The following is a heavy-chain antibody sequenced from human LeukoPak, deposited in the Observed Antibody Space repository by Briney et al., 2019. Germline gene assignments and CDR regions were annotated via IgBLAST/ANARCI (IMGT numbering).Heavy chain of an antibody. Sequence: GGSLRLSCAASGFTFSSYGMHWVRQAPGKGLEWVAVISYDGSNKYYADSVKGRFTISRDNSKNTLYLQMGSLRAEDMAVYYCARVGSSGWRDFDYWGQGTLVTVSS. CDR1: GFTFSSYG. V-gene: IGHV3-30*03. CDR2: ISYDGSNK. D-gene: IGHD6-19*01. J-gene: IGHJ4*02. CDR3: ARVGSSGWRDFDY.